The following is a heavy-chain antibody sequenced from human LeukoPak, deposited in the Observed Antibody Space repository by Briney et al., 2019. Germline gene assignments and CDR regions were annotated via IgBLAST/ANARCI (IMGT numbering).Heavy chain of an antibody. V-gene: IGHV4-30-4*08. CDR3: ARTVTTVVNT. Sequence: SETLSLTCTVSGGSISSGDYYWSWIRQPPGKGLEWIGFIYYSGSTYYNPSLKSRVTISVDTSKNQFSLKLSSVTAADMAVYYCARTVTTVVNTWGQGILVTVSS. CDR2: IYYSGST. J-gene: IGHJ4*02. CDR1: GGSISSGDYY. D-gene: IGHD4-23*01.